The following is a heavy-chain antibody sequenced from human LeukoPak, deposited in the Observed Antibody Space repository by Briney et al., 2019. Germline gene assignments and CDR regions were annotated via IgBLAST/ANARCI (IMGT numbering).Heavy chain of an antibody. V-gene: IGHV1-69*05. CDR3: ARTKGHYYDIIGFYY. Sequence: GASVKVSCKASGGTFSSYVISWVRQAPGQGLGWMGRIIPIFGTTNYAQKFQGRVTITTDESTAYMELSSLRSEDTAVYYCARTKGHYYDIIGFYYWGQGTLVTVSS. J-gene: IGHJ4*02. CDR2: IIPIFGTT. CDR1: GGTFSSYV. D-gene: IGHD3-22*01.